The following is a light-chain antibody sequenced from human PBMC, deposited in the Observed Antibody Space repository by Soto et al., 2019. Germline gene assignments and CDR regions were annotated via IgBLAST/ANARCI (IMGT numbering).Light chain of an antibody. J-gene: IGKJ4*01. CDR2: GAS. CDR1: QSVSSSY. V-gene: IGKV3-20*01. CDR3: QQYGSSPPLT. Sequence: EIVLTQSPGTLSLSPGERATLSCRASQSVSSSYLAWYQQKPGQAPRLLIYGASSRATGIPDRFSGSGSGTDFTRTISRLEPEDFVVYYCQQYGSSPPLTFGGGTKVEIK.